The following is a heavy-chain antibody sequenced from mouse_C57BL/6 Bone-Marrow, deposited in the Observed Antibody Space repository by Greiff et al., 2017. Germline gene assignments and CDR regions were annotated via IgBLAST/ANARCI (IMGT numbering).Heavy chain of an antibody. Sequence: QVQLQQSGAELVRPGASVKLSCKASGYTFTSYGIRWVKQRPGQGLEWIGEIYPRSGNTYYNEKFKGKATLTADKSSSTAYMELRSLTSEDSAVYFCARDLSPMVTTEEDYWGQGTTLTVSS. CDR1: GYTFTSYG. J-gene: IGHJ2*01. V-gene: IGHV1-81*01. CDR2: IYPRSGNT. CDR3: ARDLSPMVTTEEDY. D-gene: IGHD2-2*01.